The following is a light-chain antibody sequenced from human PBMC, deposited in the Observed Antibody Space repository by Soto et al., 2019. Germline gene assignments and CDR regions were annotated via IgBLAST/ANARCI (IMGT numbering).Light chain of an antibody. CDR2: GAS. CDR1: QSVSSSY. V-gene: IGKV3-20*01. CDR3: QLYGSSNPRFT. J-gene: IGKJ3*01. Sequence: EIVLTQSPGTLSLSPGERATLSCRASQSVSSSYLAWYQQKPGQAPRLLIYGASSRATGIPDRFSGSGSGTDFPLSRIRLESEDFEVYYCQLYGSSNPRFTFGPGTKVDIK.